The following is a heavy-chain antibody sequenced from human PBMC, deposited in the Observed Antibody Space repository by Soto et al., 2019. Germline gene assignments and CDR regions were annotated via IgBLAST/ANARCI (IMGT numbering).Heavy chain of an antibody. CDR3: ASQGRFTYYYGSGSQKNNNWFDP. CDR2: IYYSGTT. D-gene: IGHD3-10*01. J-gene: IGHJ5*02. Sequence: SETLSLTCTVSGGSISSYYLAWIRQPPGKGLEWIGNIYYSGTTNYNPSLKSRVTISVDTSKNQFSLKLSSVTAADTAVYYCASQGRFTYYYGSGSQKNNNWFDPWGQGTLVTVSS. V-gene: IGHV4-59*12. CDR1: GGSISSYY.